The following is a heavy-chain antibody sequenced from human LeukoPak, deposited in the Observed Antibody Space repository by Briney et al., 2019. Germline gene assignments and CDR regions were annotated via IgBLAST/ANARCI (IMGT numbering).Heavy chain of an antibody. D-gene: IGHD3-22*01. CDR3: ARRGEYYDSSGYSGFGY. V-gene: IGHV4-39*01. Sequence: PSETLSLTCTVSGGSISSSSYYWGWIRQPPGKGLEWIGSTYYSGSTYYNPSLKSRVTISVDTSKNQFSLKLSSVTAADTAVYYCARRGEYYDSSGYSGFGYWGQGTLVTVSS. CDR2: TYYSGST. CDR1: GGSISSSSYY. J-gene: IGHJ4*02.